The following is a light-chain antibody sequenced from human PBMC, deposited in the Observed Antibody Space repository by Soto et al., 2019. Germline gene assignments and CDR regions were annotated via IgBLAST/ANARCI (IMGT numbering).Light chain of an antibody. J-gene: IGLJ2*01. Sequence: QSALTQPASVSGSPGQSITISCIGTSSNIGGYKFVSWYQQHPDKAPKLMIYDVSNRPSGVSNRFSGSKSGNTASLTISGLQAEDEADYDCQSYDTGLSGPVVFGGGTKLTVL. CDR3: QSYDTGLSGPVV. V-gene: IGLV2-14*03. CDR2: DVS. CDR1: SSNIGGYKF.